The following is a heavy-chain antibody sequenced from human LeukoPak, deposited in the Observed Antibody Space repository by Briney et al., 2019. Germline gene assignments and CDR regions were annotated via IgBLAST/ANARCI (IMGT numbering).Heavy chain of an antibody. CDR1: GGSISSGGYS. D-gene: IGHD3-9*01. Sequence: SETLSLTCAGSGGSISSGGYSWRWIRQPPGRGLEWIGYIYHSGSTYYNPSLKSRVTISVDRSKNQFSLKLSSVTAADTAVYYCARKALTLDAFDIWGQGTMVTVSS. CDR3: ARKALTLDAFDI. V-gene: IGHV4-30-2*01. CDR2: IYHSGST. J-gene: IGHJ3*02.